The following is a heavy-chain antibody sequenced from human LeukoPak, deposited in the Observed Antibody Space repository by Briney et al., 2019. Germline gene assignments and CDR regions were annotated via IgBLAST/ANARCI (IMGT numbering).Heavy chain of an antibody. Sequence: GGSLRLSCTASGYMFSDDYMSWIRQAPEKGLEWLSYISHSGSTIYYADSVKGRFTISRDNAKNSLYLQMNSLRAEDTALYYCATYGSGSGTFFDSWGQGTLVTVSS. V-gene: IGHV3-11*04. CDR1: GYMFSDDY. CDR2: ISHSGSTI. CDR3: ATYGSGSGTFFDS. J-gene: IGHJ4*01. D-gene: IGHD3-10*01.